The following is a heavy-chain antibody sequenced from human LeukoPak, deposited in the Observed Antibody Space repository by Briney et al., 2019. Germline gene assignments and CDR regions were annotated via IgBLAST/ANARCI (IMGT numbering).Heavy chain of an antibody. D-gene: IGHD3-10*01. CDR3: ATNYYGSGRDV. Sequence: GGSLRLSCAASGFTFSSYSMNWVRQAPGKGLEWVSYISSSSSTIYYADSVKGRFTISRDSAKNSLYLQMNSLRAEDTAVYYCATNYYGSGRDVWGQGTTVTVSS. J-gene: IGHJ6*02. V-gene: IGHV3-48*01. CDR1: GFTFSSYS. CDR2: ISSSSSTI.